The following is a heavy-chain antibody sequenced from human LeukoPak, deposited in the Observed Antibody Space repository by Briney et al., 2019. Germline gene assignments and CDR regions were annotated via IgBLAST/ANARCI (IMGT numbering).Heavy chain of an antibody. Sequence: PSETLSLTCAVYGGSFSGYYWGWIRQPPGKGLEWIGSIYYTGSTYYNSSLKSRVTISVDTSKNQFSLKLSSVTAADTAVYYCASPGAAAGSSIDYWGQGTLVTVSS. V-gene: IGHV4-34*01. CDR1: GGSFSGYY. J-gene: IGHJ4*02. CDR2: IYYTGST. D-gene: IGHD6-13*01. CDR3: ASPGAAAGSSIDY.